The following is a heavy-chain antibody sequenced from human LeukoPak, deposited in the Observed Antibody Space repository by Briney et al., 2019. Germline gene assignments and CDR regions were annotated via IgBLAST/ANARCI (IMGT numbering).Heavy chain of an antibody. J-gene: IGHJ4*02. CDR3: ARGSGYSYGYHY. D-gene: IGHD5-18*01. Sequence: PSETLSLTCAVYGGSFSGYYLSWIRQPPGKGLEWIGEINHSGSTNYNPSLKSRVTISVDTSKNQFSLKLSSVTAADTAVYYCARGSGYSYGYHYWGQGTLVTVSS. CDR1: GGSFSGYY. V-gene: IGHV4-34*01. CDR2: INHSGST.